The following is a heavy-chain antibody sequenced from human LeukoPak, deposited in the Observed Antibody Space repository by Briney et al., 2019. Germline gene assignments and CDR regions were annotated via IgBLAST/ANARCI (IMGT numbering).Heavy chain of an antibody. CDR3: ARGSIDYDSLKELDY. Sequence: SETLSLTCAVSGGSISSSNWWSWVRQPPGKGLEWIGEINHSGSTNYNPSLKSRVTISVDTSKNQFSLKLSSVTAADTAVYYCARGSIDYDSLKELDYWGQGTLVTVSS. D-gene: IGHD3-22*01. CDR2: INHSGST. J-gene: IGHJ4*02. CDR1: GGSISSSNW. V-gene: IGHV4-4*02.